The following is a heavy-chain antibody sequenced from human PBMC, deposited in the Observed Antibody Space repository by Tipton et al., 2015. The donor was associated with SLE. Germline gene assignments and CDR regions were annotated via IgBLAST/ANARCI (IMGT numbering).Heavy chain of an antibody. D-gene: IGHD3-16*01. V-gene: IGHV3-23*01. CDR2: IRGSGDSA. Sequence: GSLRLSCAASGFTFSDHYMDWVRQAPGKGLEWVSSIRGSGDSAYYADSVKGRFTISRDNSKNTLYLQMNRLGAEDTAVYYCAKDRWGYYDLDVWGKGTTVTISS. J-gene: IGHJ6*03. CDR1: GFTFSDHY. CDR3: AKDRWGYYDLDV.